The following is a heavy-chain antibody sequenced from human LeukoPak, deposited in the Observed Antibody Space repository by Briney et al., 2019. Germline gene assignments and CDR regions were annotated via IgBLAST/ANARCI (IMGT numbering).Heavy chain of an antibody. J-gene: IGHJ3*02. Sequence: GRSLRLSCATSGFTVSSNYMSWVRQAPRKWLEWVSVIYSGGSTYYADSVKGRFTISRDNSKNTLYLQMNSLRAGDTAVYYCARDDQGAFDIWGQGTMVTVSS. CDR2: IYSGGST. CDR1: GFTVSSNY. CDR3: ARDDQGAFDI. V-gene: IGHV3-66*01. D-gene: IGHD2-2*01.